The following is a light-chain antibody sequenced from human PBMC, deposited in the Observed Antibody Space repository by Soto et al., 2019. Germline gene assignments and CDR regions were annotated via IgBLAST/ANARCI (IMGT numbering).Light chain of an antibody. Sequence: EIVLTQSPGTLSLSPGERATLSCRASQSVSSGYLVWYQQKPGQAPRLLIYGASSRATGIPDRFSGSGSGTDFTLTISRLEPEDFAVYYCQQYGSSPRTFDQGTKVEIK. V-gene: IGKV3-20*01. CDR1: QSVSSGY. J-gene: IGKJ1*01. CDR3: QQYGSSPRT. CDR2: GAS.